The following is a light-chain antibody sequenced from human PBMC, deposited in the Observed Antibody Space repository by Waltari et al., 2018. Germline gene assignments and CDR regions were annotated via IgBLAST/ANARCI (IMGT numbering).Light chain of an antibody. CDR1: RSNIGATYD. CDR3: AAWDDSLSGPL. CDR2: GNT. J-gene: IGLJ3*02. V-gene: IGLV1-40*01. Sequence: QSVLTQPPSVSGAPGQRVTISCTGTRSNIGATYDVPWYQQLPGTAPKLRICGNTNRPPGVSDRFSGSKSGTSASLASSGLRSEDEADYYCAAWDDSLSGPLFGGGTKLTVL.